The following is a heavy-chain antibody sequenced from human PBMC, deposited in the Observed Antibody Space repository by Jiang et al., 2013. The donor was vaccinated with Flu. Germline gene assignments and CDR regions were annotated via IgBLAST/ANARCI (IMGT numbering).Heavy chain of an antibody. V-gene: IGHV3-7*01. CDR1: GFTFSNYW. CDR3: ARGGNYHESSGYCDY. CDR2: IKQDGSET. J-gene: IGHJ4*02. D-gene: IGHD3-22*01. Sequence: LLESGGGLIQPGGSLRLSCAASGFTFSNYWMTWVRQAPGKGLEWVANIKQDGSETYYVDSVKGRFTISRDNAKNLVYLQMNSLRVEDTAVYYCARGGNYHESSGYCDYWGQGTLVTVSS.